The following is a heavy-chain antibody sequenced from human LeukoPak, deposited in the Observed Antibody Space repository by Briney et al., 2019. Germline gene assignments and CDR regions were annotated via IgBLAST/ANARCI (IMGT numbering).Heavy chain of an antibody. J-gene: IGHJ3*02. Sequence: SETLSLTCTVSGGSISSYYWSWIRQPPGKGLEWIGYISYSGSTNYNPSLMSRVSISIDTSKNQFSLKLRSVTAADTARYYCARQGYDILTGYIDAFDIWGQGTMVTVSS. CDR1: GGSISSYY. V-gene: IGHV4-59*08. D-gene: IGHD3-9*01. CDR2: ISYSGST. CDR3: ARQGYDILTGYIDAFDI.